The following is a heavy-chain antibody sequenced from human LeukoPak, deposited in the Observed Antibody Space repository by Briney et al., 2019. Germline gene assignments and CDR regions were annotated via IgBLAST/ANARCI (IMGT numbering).Heavy chain of an antibody. Sequence: GASVKVSCKASGYTFTSYYMHWVRQAPGQGLEWMGIINPSGGSTSYAQKFQGRVTMTRDMSTSTVYMELSSLRSEDTAVYYCASTEGRGYYYYYYMDVWGKGTTVTVSS. J-gene: IGHJ6*03. V-gene: IGHV1-46*01. CDR1: GYTFTSYY. CDR2: INPSGGST. CDR3: ASTEGRGYYYYYYMDV. D-gene: IGHD3-10*01.